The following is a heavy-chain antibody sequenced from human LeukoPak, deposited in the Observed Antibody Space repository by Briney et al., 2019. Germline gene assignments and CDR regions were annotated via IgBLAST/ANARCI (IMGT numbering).Heavy chain of an antibody. CDR1: GYTFTSYD. J-gene: IGHJ4*02. Sequence: ASVKVSCKASGYTFTSYDINWVRQATGQGLEWMGWMNPNSGNTGYAQKFQGRVTVTRNTSISTAYMELSSLRSEDTAVYYCARGLLATVYYDFWSGYYTDFDYWGQGTLVTVSS. D-gene: IGHD3-3*01. V-gene: IGHV1-8*03. CDR2: MNPNSGNT. CDR3: ARGLLATVYYDFWSGYYTDFDY.